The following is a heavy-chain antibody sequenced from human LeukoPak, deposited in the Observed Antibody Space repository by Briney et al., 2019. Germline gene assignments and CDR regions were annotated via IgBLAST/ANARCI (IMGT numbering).Heavy chain of an antibody. J-gene: IGHJ4*02. V-gene: IGHV4-38-2*01. CDR1: GYSISSNYD. CDR3: AGTGYFDFWGGYRQGFDY. CDR2: ISQSGST. D-gene: IGHD3-3*01. Sequence: SETLSLTCAVSGYSISSNYDWGWIRQSPGPGLGCIGRISQSGSTHYNPSLKSRVTMSVDTSNNQFSLKLSSVTAADTAVYYCAGTGYFDFWGGYRQGFDYWGQGTLVTVSS.